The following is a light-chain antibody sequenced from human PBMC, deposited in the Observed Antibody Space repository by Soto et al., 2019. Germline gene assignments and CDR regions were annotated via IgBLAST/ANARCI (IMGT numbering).Light chain of an antibody. CDR2: DAS. CDR1: QSVTSSY. V-gene: IGKV3D-20*02. J-gene: IGKJ5*01. CDR3: HQRNQ. Sequence: EIVLTQSPGTLSLSPGERATLSCRASQSVTSSYLAWYQQKPGQAPRLLIYDASTRATGIPDRFSGGGSGTDFTLTISSVEPEDFAMYYCHQRNQFGQGTRLEIK.